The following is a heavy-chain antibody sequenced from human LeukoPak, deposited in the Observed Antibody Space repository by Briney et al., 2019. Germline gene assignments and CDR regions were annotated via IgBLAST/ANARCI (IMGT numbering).Heavy chain of an antibody. J-gene: IGHJ4*02. CDR3: ARGATYAYYQDY. CDR1: GFTFSSYW. CDR2: IKQDGSEK. Sequence: GGSLRLSCAASGFTFSSYWMSWVRQAPGKGLEWVANIKQDGSEKYYVDSLKGRFTVSRDNAKNSLYLQINSLRAGDTAVYYCARGATYAYYQDYWGQGTLVTVSS. D-gene: IGHD1-26*01. V-gene: IGHV3-7*01.